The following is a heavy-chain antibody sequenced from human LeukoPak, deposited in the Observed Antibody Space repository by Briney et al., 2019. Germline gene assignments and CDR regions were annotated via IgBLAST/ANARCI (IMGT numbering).Heavy chain of an antibody. CDR1: GGSISSGANS. CDR3: ARDHIAVAGSLDY. J-gene: IGHJ4*02. D-gene: IGHD6-19*01. Sequence: SETLSLTCAVSGGSISSGANSWSWIRQPPGKGLEWIGYTYYSGSTYYNPSLKSRVTISVDTSKNQFSLKLSSVTAADTAVYYCARDHIAVAGSLDYWGQGTLATVSS. CDR2: TYYSGST. V-gene: IGHV4-30-4*07.